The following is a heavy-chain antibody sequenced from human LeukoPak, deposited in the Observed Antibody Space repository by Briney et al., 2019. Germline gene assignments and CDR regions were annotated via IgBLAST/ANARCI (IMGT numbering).Heavy chain of an antibody. CDR3: AREPLLWFGEQRQTHLRGYWFDP. D-gene: IGHD3-10*01. J-gene: IGHJ5*02. CDR2: IYTSGST. V-gene: IGHV4-61*02. CDR1: GYSISSGYY. Sequence: PSETLSLTCTVSGYSISSGYYWSWIRQPAGKGLEWIGRIYTSGSTNYNPSLKSRVTISVDTSKNQFSLKLSSVTAADTAVYYCAREPLLWFGEQRQTHLRGYWFDPWGQGTLVTVSS.